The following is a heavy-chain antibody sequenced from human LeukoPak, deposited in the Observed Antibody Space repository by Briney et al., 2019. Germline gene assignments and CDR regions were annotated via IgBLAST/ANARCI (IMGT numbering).Heavy chain of an antibody. V-gene: IGHV3-21*05. CDR1: GFTFSRFA. D-gene: IGHD2-2*01. Sequence: GGSLRLSCAASGFTFSRFAMNWVRQAPGKGLEWTSYINTDSSDIHYADSVKGRFTISRDNARNTLFLQLSSLRAEDSAVYYCARDTFQPGLIDSWGQGTLVTVSS. J-gene: IGHJ4*02. CDR3: ARDTFQPGLIDS. CDR2: INTDSSDI.